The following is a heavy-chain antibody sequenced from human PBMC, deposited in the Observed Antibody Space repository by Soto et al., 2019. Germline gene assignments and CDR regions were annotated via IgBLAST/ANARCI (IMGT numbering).Heavy chain of an antibody. CDR1: GFTFSSYG. D-gene: IGHD4-17*01. CDR3: AKDRAGAGYYYGMDV. CDR2: ISYDGSNK. Sequence: GGSLRLSCAASGFTFSSYGMHWVRQAPGKGLEWVAVISYDGSNKYYADSVKGRFTISRDNSKNTLYLQMNSLRAEDTAVYYCAKDRAGAGYYYGMDVWGQGTTVTVSS. V-gene: IGHV3-30*18. J-gene: IGHJ6*02.